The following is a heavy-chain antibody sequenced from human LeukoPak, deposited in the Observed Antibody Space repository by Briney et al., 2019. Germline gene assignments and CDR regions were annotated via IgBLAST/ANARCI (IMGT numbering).Heavy chain of an antibody. CDR2: IYYSGST. V-gene: IGHV4-30-4*08. Sequence: SETLSLTCTVSGGSISSGDYYWSWIRQPPGKGLEWIGYIYYSGSTYYNPSLKSRVTISVDTSKNQFSLKLSSVTAADTAVYYCARVYCSGGSCYPNLHDYWGQGTLVTVSS. D-gene: IGHD2-15*01. J-gene: IGHJ4*02. CDR3: ARVYCSGGSCYPNLHDY. CDR1: GGSISSGDYY.